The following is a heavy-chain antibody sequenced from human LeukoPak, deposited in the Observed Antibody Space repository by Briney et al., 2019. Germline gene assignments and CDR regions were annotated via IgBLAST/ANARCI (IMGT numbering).Heavy chain of an antibody. CDR1: GFTFSRYA. CDR3: ANGILGGFDY. J-gene: IGHJ4*02. V-gene: IGHV3-23*01. CDR2: ISGSGGST. Sequence: GGSLRLSCAASGFTFSRYAMSWVRQAPGKGLEWVSAISGSGGSTYYADSVKGRFTISRDNSKNTRYLQMNSLRAEDTAVYYCANGILGGFDYWGQGTLVTVSS. D-gene: IGHD1-26*01.